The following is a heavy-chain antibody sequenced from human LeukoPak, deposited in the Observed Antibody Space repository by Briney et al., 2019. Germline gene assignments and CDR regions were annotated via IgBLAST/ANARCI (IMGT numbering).Heavy chain of an antibody. J-gene: IGHJ5*02. CDR3: AKDWHISSWYGRFDP. V-gene: IGHV3-23*01. Sequence: PGGSLRLSCAASGFTFSSYEMNWVRQAPGKGLEWVSGISGGGDRTSYAQSVKGRFTISRDNFKNMLYLQMNSLRAEDTAVYYCAKDWHISSWYGRFDPWGQGTLVTVSS. CDR2: ISGGGDRT. CDR1: GFTFSSYE. D-gene: IGHD6-13*01.